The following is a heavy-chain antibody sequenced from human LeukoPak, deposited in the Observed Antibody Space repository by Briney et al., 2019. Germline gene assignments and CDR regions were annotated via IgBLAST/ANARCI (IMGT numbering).Heavy chain of an antibody. J-gene: IGHJ4*02. CDR2: IYSGENP. D-gene: IGHD3-3*01. CDR3: ARTNFWSGH. Sequence: TGGSLRLSCAASGFTVSSNYMSWVRHAPGKGLEWVSVIYSGENPYYADSVKGRFTISRDNSKNAVYLQMNSLRAEDTAVYYCARTNFWSGHWGQGTLVTVSS. V-gene: IGHV3-53*01. CDR1: GFTVSSNY.